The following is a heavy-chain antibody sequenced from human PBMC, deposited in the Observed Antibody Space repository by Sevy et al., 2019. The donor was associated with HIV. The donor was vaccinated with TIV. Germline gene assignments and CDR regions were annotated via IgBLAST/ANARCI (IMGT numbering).Heavy chain of an antibody. CDR3: ARQTFYSSGSYYKYYDYVWGSYYIDY. J-gene: IGHJ4*02. V-gene: IGHV5-51*01. CDR2: IYPGDSDT. CDR1: GYSFTSYW. D-gene: IGHD3-16*01. Sequence: GESLKISCKGSGYSFTSYWIGWVRQMPGKGLEWMGIIYPGDSDTSDSPSFQGQVTISADKSISTAYLQWSSLKASDTAMYYCARQTFYSSGSYYKYYDYVWGSYYIDYWGQGTLVTVSS.